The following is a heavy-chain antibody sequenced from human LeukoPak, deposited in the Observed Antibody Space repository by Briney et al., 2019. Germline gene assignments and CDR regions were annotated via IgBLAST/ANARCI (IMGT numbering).Heavy chain of an antibody. CDR2: IRSSSTTI. V-gene: IGHV3-48*01. Sequence: PGGSLSLSCEASGFTFSAYSMSWVRQAPGKGLEWISYIRSSSTTIYYADSVKGRFTISRDNAENSLYLQMNSLRVEDTAVYFCARDSRSHCGTDACYGPYFDYWGQGTLVAVSS. CDR3: ARDSRSHCGTDACYGPYFDY. D-gene: IGHD2-2*01. J-gene: IGHJ4*02. CDR1: GFTFSAYS.